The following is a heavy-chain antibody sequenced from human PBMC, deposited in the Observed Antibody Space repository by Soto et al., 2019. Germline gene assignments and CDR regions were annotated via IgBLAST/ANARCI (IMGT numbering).Heavy chain of an antibody. Sequence: SETLSLTCTVSGGSISSGGYYWSWIRQHPGKGLEWIGYIYYSGSTYYNPSLKSRVTISVDTPKNQFSLKLSSVTAADTAVYYCAREGWRRDPSYYYYYYMDVWGKGTTVTVSS. J-gene: IGHJ6*03. CDR2: IYYSGST. CDR1: GGSISSGGYY. V-gene: IGHV4-31*03. CDR3: AREGWRRDPSYYYYYYMDV. D-gene: IGHD6-19*01.